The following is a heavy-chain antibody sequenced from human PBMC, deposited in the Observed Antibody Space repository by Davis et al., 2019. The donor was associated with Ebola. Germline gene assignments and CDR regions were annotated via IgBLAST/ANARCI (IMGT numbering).Heavy chain of an antibody. J-gene: IGHJ5*02. CDR1: GFTFSSYG. D-gene: IGHD2-2*01. V-gene: IGHV3-30*02. CDR3: AKETYCSSTSCYGNWFDP. CDR2: IWYDGSNK. Sequence: PGGSLRLSCAASGFTFSSYGMHWVRQAPGKGLEWVAVIWYDGSNKYYADSVKGRFTISRDNSKNTLYLQMNSLRAEDTAVYYCAKETYCSSTSCYGNWFDPWGQGTLVTVSS.